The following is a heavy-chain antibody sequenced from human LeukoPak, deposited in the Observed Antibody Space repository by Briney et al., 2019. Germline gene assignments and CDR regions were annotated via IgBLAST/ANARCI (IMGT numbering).Heavy chain of an antibody. CDR3: ARGVYYDILTGDAFDI. Sequence: SETLSLTCTVSGGSISSSSYYWGWIRQPPGKGLEWIGSIYYSGSTYYNPSLKSRVTISVDTSKNQFSLKLNSVTPEDTAVYYCARGVYYDILTGDAFDIWGQGTMVTVSS. CDR1: GGSISSSSYY. D-gene: IGHD3-9*01. CDR2: IYYSGST. V-gene: IGHV4-39*01. J-gene: IGHJ3*02.